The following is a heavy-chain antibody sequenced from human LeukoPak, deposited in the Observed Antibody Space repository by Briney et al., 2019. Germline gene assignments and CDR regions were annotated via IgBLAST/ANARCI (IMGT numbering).Heavy chain of an antibody. D-gene: IGHD6-13*01. J-gene: IGHJ4*02. V-gene: IGHV3-49*04. CDR2: IRSKACGGTT. Sequence: PGGSLRLSCAASGFTFSSYGMHWVRQAPGKGLEWVGFIRSKACGGTTEYAASVKGRFTISRDDSKSIAYLQMNSLKTEDTAVYYCTRGADNFDYWGQGTLVTVSS. CDR1: GFTFSSYG. CDR3: TRGADNFDY.